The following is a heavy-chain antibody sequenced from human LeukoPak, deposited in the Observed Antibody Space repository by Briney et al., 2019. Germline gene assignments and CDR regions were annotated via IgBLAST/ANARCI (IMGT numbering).Heavy chain of an antibody. Sequence: GGSLRLSCAASGFTFSSYAMHWVRQAPGKGLEWVAVISYDGSNKYYADSVKGRFTISRDNSKNTLYLQMNSLRAADTAVFYCARETDSTLFDYWGQGTLVTVSS. V-gene: IGHV3-30*04. J-gene: IGHJ4*02. CDR2: ISYDGSNK. CDR3: ARETDSTLFDY. CDR1: GFTFSSYA. D-gene: IGHD2-2*01.